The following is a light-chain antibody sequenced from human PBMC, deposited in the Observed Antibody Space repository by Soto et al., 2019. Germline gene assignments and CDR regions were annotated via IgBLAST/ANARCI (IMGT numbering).Light chain of an antibody. CDR1: QSVSSSY. Sequence: EIVLTQSPGTLSLSPGERATLSCRASQSVSSSYLAWYQQKPGQAPRLLIYGASSRPTGIPDRCSGSGSGTDFTLTISRLEPEDFAVYYCQQYGSSPQTFGQGTKVEIK. CDR3: QQYGSSPQT. V-gene: IGKV3-20*01. J-gene: IGKJ1*01. CDR2: GAS.